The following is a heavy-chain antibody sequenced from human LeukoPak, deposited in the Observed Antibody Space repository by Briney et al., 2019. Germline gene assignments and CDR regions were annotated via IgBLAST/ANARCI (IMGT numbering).Heavy chain of an antibody. D-gene: IGHD3-10*01. CDR3: ARYYGSGGLDH. J-gene: IGHJ4*02. Sequence: ASVKVSCKASGYTFTNYAMHWVRQAPGQRLERMGWIHAGNGDTRYSQKLQGRVTFTRDTSASTAYMELSSLISEDTAVCYCARYYGSGGLDHWGQGTLVTVSS. CDR2: IHAGNGDT. CDR1: GYTFTNYA. V-gene: IGHV1-3*01.